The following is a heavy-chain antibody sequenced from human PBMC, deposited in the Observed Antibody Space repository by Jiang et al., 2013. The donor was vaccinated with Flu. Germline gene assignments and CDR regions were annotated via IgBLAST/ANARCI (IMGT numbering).Heavy chain of an antibody. CDR3: AKEKGRMITSDRYFEY. CDR2: ISGSGDSS. CDR1: EFTFSSXA. D-gene: IGHD3-16*01. J-gene: IGHJ4*02. Sequence: SGGGLVQAWGVPETSPVLVSEFTFSSXAMSWVRQAPGKGLEWVSAISGSGDSSYYADSVKGRFTISRDNSKNTLYLQMNSLRAEDTAIYYCAKEKGRMITSDRYFEYWGQGTLVTVSS. V-gene: IGHV3-23*01.